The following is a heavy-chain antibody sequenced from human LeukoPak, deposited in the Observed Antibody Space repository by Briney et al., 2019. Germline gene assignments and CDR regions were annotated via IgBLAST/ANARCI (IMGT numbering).Heavy chain of an antibody. CDR3: AKGGIAARPNYFDY. CDR1: GFTFSSYG. J-gene: IGHJ4*02. V-gene: IGHV3-30*18. CDR2: ISYDGSNK. Sequence: GGSLRLSCAASGFTFSSYGMHWVRQAPGKGLEWVAVISYDGSNKYYADSVKGRFTISRDNSKNTLYLQMNSLRAEDTAVYYCAKGGIAARPNYFDYWGQGTLVTVSS. D-gene: IGHD6-6*01.